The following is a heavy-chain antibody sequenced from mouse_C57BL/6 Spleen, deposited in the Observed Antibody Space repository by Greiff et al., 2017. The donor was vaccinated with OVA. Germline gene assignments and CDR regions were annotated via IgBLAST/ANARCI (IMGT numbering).Heavy chain of an antibody. CDR2: IRNKANGYTT. V-gene: IGHV7-3*01. CDR1: GFTFTDYY. D-gene: IGHD2-2*01. CDR3: ARSSGYGYYFDD. Sequence: EVKLVESGGGLVQPGGSLSLSCAASGFTFTDYYMSWVRQPPGKALEWLGFIRNKANGYTTEYSASVKGRFTISRDNSQSILYLQMNALRAEDSATYYCARSSGYGYYFDDWGQGTTLTVSS. J-gene: IGHJ2*01.